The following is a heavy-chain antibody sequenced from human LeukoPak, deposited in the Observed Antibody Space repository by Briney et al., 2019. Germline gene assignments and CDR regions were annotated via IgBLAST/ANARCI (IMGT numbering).Heavy chain of an antibody. D-gene: IGHD4-23*01. CDR1: GGSFSDFY. J-gene: IGHJ4*02. CDR2: INHSENT. CDR3: ARGPDGGNSLRYFDS. Sequence: PSETLSLTCAVYGGSFSDFYWSWIRQSPDKGLERIGEINHSENTNYKSSLKSRLTISIDTSRSQFSLKLTSVTPADTAVYYCARGPDGGNSLRYFDSWGQGTPIIVSS. V-gene: IGHV4-34*01.